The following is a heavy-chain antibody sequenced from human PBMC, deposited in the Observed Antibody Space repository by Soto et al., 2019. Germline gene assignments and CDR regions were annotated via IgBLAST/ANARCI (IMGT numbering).Heavy chain of an antibody. J-gene: IGHJ5*02. D-gene: IGHD5-18*01. V-gene: IGHV1-69*13. CDR1: GGTFSSYA. Sequence: GASVKVSCKASGGTFSSYAISWVRQAPGQGLEWMGGIIPIFGTANYAQKFQGRVTITADESTSTAYMELGSLRSEDTAVYYCARSPSSDTAMVIVSWFDPWGQGTLVTVSS. CDR3: ARSPSSDTAMVIVSWFDP. CDR2: IIPIFGTA.